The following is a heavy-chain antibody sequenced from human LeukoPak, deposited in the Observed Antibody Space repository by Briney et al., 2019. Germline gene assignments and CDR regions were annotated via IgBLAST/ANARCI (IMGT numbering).Heavy chain of an antibody. J-gene: IGHJ4*02. CDR3: ARAGYSTGWPIDY. CDR1: GFTFSSYS. Sequence: GGSLRLSCAASGFTFSSYSMNWVRQAPGKGLEWVSYISTSSGYTNYADSVKGRFTISRDNAKSSLYLQMHSLRAEDTAVYYCARAGYSTGWPIDYWGQGTLVTVSS. D-gene: IGHD6-25*01. V-gene: IGHV3-21*05. CDR2: ISTSSGYT.